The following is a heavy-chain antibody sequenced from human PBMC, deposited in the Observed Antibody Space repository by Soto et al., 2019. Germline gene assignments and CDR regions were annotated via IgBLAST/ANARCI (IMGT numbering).Heavy chain of an antibody. CDR2: IYYIGST. J-gene: IGHJ4*02. V-gene: IGHV4-59*08. Sequence: PSETLSLTCTVSGGSISSYYWSWIRQPPGKGLEWIGCIYYIGSTNYNPSLESRVTISVDTSKNQFSLKLNSVTAADTAVFYCAGLSPYVSSGYHLTYLGQGTLVTVSS. D-gene: IGHD3-22*01. CDR3: AGLSPYVSSGYHLTY. CDR1: GGSISSYY.